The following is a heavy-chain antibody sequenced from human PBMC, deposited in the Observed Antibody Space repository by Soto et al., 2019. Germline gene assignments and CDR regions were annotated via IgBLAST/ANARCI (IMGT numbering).Heavy chain of an antibody. CDR2: ISERGDTT. CDR1: GFTISRNA. V-gene: IGHV3-23*01. J-gene: IGHJ4*02. CDR3: AKDKPGTTSFDY. Sequence: GGSLRLSCAASGFTISRNAMYWVRQAPGKGLEWVSGISERGDTTHYAESVKGRFTISRDTSKSTLYLQLNTLRANDTAVYYCAKDKPGTTSFDYWGQGTLVTVSS. D-gene: IGHD1-1*01.